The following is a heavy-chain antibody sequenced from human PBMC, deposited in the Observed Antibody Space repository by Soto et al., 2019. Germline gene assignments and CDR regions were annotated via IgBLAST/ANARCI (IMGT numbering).Heavy chain of an antibody. CDR2: IWFDGSNK. Sequence: GGSLRLSCAASGFTFSSYGMHWVRQAPGKGLEWVAVIWFDGSNKYYAESVKGRFTISRDNSKNTLYLQMNSLRAEDTAVYYCASPLNHDSSSPNALDIWCRGTMVTVSS. D-gene: IGHD3-22*01. CDR1: GFTFSSYG. V-gene: IGHV3-33*01. CDR3: ASPLNHDSSSPNALDI. J-gene: IGHJ3*02.